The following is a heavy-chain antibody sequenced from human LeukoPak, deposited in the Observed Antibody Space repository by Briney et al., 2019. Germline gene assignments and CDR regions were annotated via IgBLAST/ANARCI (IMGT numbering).Heavy chain of an antibody. CDR2: ISSSGNTT. V-gene: IGHV3-11*04. Sequence: GGSLRLSCAASGLTFSDNYMSWIRQAPGKGLEWVSYISSSGNTTKNADSVKGRFTITRDNAKNSLYLQMNSLRAEDTAVYYCARGLRIAARQTLSSSPGDYWGQGTLVTVSS. J-gene: IGHJ4*02. D-gene: IGHD6-6*01. CDR3: ARGLRIAARQTLSSSPGDY. CDR1: GLTFSDNY.